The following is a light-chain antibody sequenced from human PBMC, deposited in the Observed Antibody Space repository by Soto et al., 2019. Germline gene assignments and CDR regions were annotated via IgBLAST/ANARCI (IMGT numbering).Light chain of an antibody. Sequence: QSALTQPASVSGSPGQSITISCSGTSSDVGFYNYVSWFQQYPGKAPKLMIFEVTNRPSGVSDRFSGSKSDNTASLTISGLQADDEADYYCCSYAGRSTWDVVFGGGTKLTVL. CDR1: SSDVGFYNY. CDR2: EVT. V-gene: IGLV2-14*01. J-gene: IGLJ2*01. CDR3: CSYAGRSTWDVV.